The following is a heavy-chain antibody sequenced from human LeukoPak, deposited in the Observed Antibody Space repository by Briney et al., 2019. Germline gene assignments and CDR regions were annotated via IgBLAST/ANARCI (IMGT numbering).Heavy chain of an antibody. CDR1: GFTFSSYA. J-gene: IGHJ4*02. D-gene: IGHD5-18*01. V-gene: IGHV3-23*01. CDR3: AKDHHADTAMVS. CDR2: ISGSVGRT. Sequence: PGGSLRLSCAASGFTFSSYAMNWVRQAPGKGLEWVSSISGSVGRTFYADSVKGRFTISRDNSKNTLYLQMNSLRAEDTALCYCAKDHHADTAMVSWGQGTLVTVSS.